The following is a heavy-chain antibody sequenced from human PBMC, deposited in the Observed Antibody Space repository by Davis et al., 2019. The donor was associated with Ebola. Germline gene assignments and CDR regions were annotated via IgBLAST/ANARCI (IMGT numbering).Heavy chain of an antibody. CDR2: INGDGSNT. Sequence: PGGSLRLSCAASGFTFSSYSMNWVRQAPGKGLVWVSGINGDGSNTFYADSVKGRFTISRDNAMNMVYLQMNSLRAEDTAVYYCTTAFEYWGQGTLVTVSS. D-gene: IGHD2/OR15-2a*01. CDR3: TTAFEY. CDR1: GFTFSSYS. J-gene: IGHJ4*02. V-gene: IGHV3-74*01.